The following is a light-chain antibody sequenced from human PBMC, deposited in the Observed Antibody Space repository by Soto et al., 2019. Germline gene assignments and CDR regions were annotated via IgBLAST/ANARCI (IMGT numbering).Light chain of an antibody. CDR3: QQRSNWPPT. V-gene: IGKV1-5*03. Sequence: DIQVTQSPSTLSASLGDRVTITCRASQSISSWLAWYQQKPGKAPKLLIYKASSLESGVPSRFSGSGSGTDFTLTISSLEPEDFAVYYCQQRSNWPPTFGQGTKVDI. J-gene: IGKJ1*01. CDR1: QSISSW. CDR2: KAS.